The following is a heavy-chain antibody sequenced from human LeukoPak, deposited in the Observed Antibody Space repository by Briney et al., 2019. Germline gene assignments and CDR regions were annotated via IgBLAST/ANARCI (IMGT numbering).Heavy chain of an antibody. Sequence: QAGGSLRLSCAASGFTFSSYAMHWVRQAPGKGLEWVAVISYDGSNKYYADSVKGRFTISRDNSKNTLCLQMNSLRAEDTAVYYCARAGVVRYCSSTSCYTRFDPWGQGTLVTVSS. V-gene: IGHV3-30-3*01. J-gene: IGHJ5*02. CDR2: ISYDGSNK. D-gene: IGHD2-2*02. CDR3: ARAGVVRYCSSTSCYTRFDP. CDR1: GFTFSSYA.